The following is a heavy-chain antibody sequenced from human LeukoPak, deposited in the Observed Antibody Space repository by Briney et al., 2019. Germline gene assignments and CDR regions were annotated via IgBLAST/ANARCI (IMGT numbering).Heavy chain of an antibody. D-gene: IGHD2-8*01. V-gene: IGHV4-59*08. CDR1: GGSISSYY. CDR3: ARPQYGVGGYNWFDP. Sequence: SETLSLTCTVSGGSISSYYWSWIRQPPGKGLEWIGYIYYSGSTYYNPSLKSRVTISVDTSKNQFSLKLSSVTAADTAVYYCARPQYGVGGYNWFDPRGQGTLVTVSS. CDR2: IYYSGST. J-gene: IGHJ5*02.